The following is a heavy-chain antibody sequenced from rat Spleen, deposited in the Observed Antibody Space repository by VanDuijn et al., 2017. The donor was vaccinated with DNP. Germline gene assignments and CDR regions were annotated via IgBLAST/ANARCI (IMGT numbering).Heavy chain of an antibody. CDR1: GFTFSDYY. Sequence: EVQLVESGGGLVQPGRSLKLSCAASGFTFSDYYMAWVRQAPTKGLEWVAYISYDGGSTNYGDSVKGRFTISRDNAKSTLYLQMNSLRSEDTATYYCARGNYPGINTFDHWGQGVMVTVSS. D-gene: IGHD1-4*01. CDR3: ARGNYPGINTFDH. J-gene: IGHJ2*01. V-gene: IGHV5-22*01. CDR2: ISYDGGST.